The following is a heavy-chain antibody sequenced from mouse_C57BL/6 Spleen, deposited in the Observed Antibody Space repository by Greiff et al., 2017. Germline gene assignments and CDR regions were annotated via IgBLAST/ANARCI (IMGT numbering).Heavy chain of an antibody. V-gene: IGHV1-55*01. CDR1: GYTFTSYW. Sequence: QVQLQQPGAELVKPGASVKMSCKASGYTFTSYWITWVKQRPGQGLEWIGDIYPGSGSTNYNEKFKSQATLTVDTSSSTAYMQLSSLTYEDSAVYYCATHYDYGLLDYWGQGTTLTVSS. CDR2: IYPGSGST. J-gene: IGHJ2*01. CDR3: ATHYDYGLLDY. D-gene: IGHD2-4*01.